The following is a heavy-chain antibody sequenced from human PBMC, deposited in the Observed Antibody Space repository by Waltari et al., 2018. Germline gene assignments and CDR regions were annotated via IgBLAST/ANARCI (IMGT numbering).Heavy chain of an antibody. CDR1: GSTFSDDW. Sequence: DVQLVESGGGLVQPGGSLRLSCAASGSTFSDDWMSWVRQAPGKGLEWVANIRHDGGAKDYADSAKGRFTISRDNAKNSLFLQMNSLRAEDTAVYFCARVFNDNDAADYWGQGTLVIVSS. CDR3: ARVFNDNDAADY. D-gene: IGHD1-1*01. J-gene: IGHJ4*02. V-gene: IGHV3-7*01. CDR2: IRHDGGAK.